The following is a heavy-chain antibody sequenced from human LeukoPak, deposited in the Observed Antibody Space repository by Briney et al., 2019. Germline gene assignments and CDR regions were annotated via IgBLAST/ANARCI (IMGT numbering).Heavy chain of an antibody. CDR2: IIPIFGTA. CDR3: ASYYDSSGYYPYYYYYYMDV. V-gene: IGHV1-69*06. D-gene: IGHD3-22*01. CDR1: GGTFSSYA. J-gene: IGHJ6*03. Sequence: SAKVSCKASGGTFSSYAISWVRQAPGQGLEWMGRIIPIFGTANYAQKFQGRVTITADKSTSTAYMELSSLRSEDTAVYYCASYYDSSGYYPYYYYYYMDVWGKGTTVTVSS.